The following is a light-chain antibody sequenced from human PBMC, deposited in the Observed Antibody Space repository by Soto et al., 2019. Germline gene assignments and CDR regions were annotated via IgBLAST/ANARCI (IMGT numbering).Light chain of an antibody. CDR2: KAS. CDR1: QSIRSW. V-gene: IGKV1-5*03. Sequence: DIQMTQSPSTLSASVGARVTITCRASQSIRSWLAWYQQKPGKAHKLLIYKASSLESGVPSRFSGSGSGTEYTLTISSLQPDDFATYDCQQYNSYPWTFGQGTKVESK. J-gene: IGKJ1*01. CDR3: QQYNSYPWT.